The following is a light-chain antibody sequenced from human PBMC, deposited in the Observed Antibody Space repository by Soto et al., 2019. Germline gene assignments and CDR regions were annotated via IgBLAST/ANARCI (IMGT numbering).Light chain of an antibody. Sequence: EIVLTQSPGTLSLSPGERATLSCRASQSVSNNYLAWYQQKPGQAPRLLIYGASNRATGIPDRFSGSGSGTDFTLTISRLEPEDFAVYNCQQNGSSGTFGQGTKVDIK. V-gene: IGKV3-20*01. CDR2: GAS. CDR1: QSVSNNY. J-gene: IGKJ1*01. CDR3: QQNGSSGT.